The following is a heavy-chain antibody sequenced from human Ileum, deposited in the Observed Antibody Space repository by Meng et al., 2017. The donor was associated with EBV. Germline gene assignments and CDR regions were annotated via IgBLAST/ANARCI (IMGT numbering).Heavy chain of an antibody. Sequence: QVQVQGSGPGLLKPSATLSPHCAVSGASISSTNWWKWVRQPPGKGLEWIGDIYHSGSTNYNPSLKSRVTISIDASKNQFSLKVTSVTAADTAMYYCANRRPASGPLGDYWGQGTLVTVSS. J-gene: IGHJ4*02. V-gene: IGHV4-4*02. CDR3: ANRRPASGPLGDY. CDR1: GASISSTNW. D-gene: IGHD2-2*01. CDR2: IYHSGST.